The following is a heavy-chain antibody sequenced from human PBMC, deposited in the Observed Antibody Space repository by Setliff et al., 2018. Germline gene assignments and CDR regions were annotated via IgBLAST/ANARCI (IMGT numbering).Heavy chain of an antibody. Sequence: SETLSLTCTVSGGSISSGSYYWSCIRQPAGKGLEWIGHIYTCGSTNYNPSLKSRVTISVDTSKNQFSLKLSSVTAADTAVYYCASSFGYSYGGYYYYGMDVWGQGTTVTVSS. CDR2: IYTCGST. D-gene: IGHD5-18*01. V-gene: IGHV4-61*09. J-gene: IGHJ6*02. CDR1: GGSISSGSYY. CDR3: ASSFGYSYGGYYYYGMDV.